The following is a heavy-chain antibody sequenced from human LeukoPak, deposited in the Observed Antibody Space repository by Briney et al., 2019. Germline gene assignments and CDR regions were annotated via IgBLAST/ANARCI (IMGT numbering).Heavy chain of an antibody. CDR3: ARGRVSSSWYVWYFDL. D-gene: IGHD6-13*01. Sequence: SETLSLTCTVSGYSISSGYYWGWIRQPPGKGLEWIGSIYHSGSTYYNPSLKSRVTISVDTSKNQFSLKLSSVTAADTAVYYCARGRVSSSWYVWYFDLWGRGTLVTVSS. CDR2: IYHSGST. J-gene: IGHJ2*01. CDR1: GYSISSGYY. V-gene: IGHV4-38-2*02.